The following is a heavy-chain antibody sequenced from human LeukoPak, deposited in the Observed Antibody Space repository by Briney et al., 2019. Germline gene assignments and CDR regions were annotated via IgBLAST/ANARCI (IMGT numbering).Heavy chain of an antibody. CDR2: IRYDGSNK. CDR1: GFTFSSYG. D-gene: IGHD1-26*01. Sequence: GGSLRLSCAASGFTFSSYGIHWVRQAPGKGLEWVAFIRYDGSNKYYTDSVKGRFTISRDNSKITLYLQMNSLRAEDTAVYYCAKGRGWEASYYYYYMDVWGKGTTVTISS. CDR3: AKGRGWEASYYYYYMDV. J-gene: IGHJ6*03. V-gene: IGHV3-30*02.